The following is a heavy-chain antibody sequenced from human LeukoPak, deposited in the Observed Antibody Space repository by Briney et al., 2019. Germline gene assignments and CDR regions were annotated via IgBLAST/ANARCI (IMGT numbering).Heavy chain of an antibody. J-gene: IGHJ4*02. CDR2: IDSNSGGT. CDR1: GYTFSGYY. V-gene: IGHV1-2*02. CDR3: AREMNYDDYRTSDY. D-gene: IGHD4-17*01. Sequence: ASVTVSCKASGYTFSGYYMHWVRRAPGQGLEWMGRIDSNSGGTNYAQNFQGRVTMTRDTSISTVYMELISLRSDDTAVYYCAREMNYDDYRTSDYWGQGTLVTVSS.